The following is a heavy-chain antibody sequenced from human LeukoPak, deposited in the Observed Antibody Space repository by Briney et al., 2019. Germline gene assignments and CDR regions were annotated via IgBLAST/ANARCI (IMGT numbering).Heavy chain of an antibody. CDR3: ARSRRPDYYGSGSYFYFDY. D-gene: IGHD3-10*01. J-gene: IGHJ4*02. CDR1: GYTFTSYY. Sequence: ASVKVSCKASGYTFTSYYMHWVRQAPGQGLEWMGIINPSGGSTSYAQKFQGRVTMTRDTSTSTVYMELSSLRSEDTAVYYCARSRRPDYYGSGSYFYFDYWGQGTLVTVSS. CDR2: INPSGGST. V-gene: IGHV1-46*01.